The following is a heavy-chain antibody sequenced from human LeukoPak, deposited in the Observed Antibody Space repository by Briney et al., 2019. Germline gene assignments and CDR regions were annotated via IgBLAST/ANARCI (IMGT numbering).Heavy chain of an antibody. CDR3: ARVGGCSADKCYRWFDP. CDR1: GYTFTGYY. CDR2: INPNSGVT. J-gene: IGHJ5*02. Sequence: ASVKVSCKASGYTFTGYYIHWVRQAPGQGLEWMGWINPNSGVTNYAQNFQGRVTMTRDTSISTAYMELSRLRSDDTAVYYCARVGGCSADKCYRWFDPWGQGTLVTVSS. V-gene: IGHV1-2*02. D-gene: IGHD2-15*01.